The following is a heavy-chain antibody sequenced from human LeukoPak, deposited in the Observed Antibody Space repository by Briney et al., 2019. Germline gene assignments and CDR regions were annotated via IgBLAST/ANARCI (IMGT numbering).Heavy chain of an antibody. Sequence: GGSLRLSCAASGFTFRSFAMHWVRQAPGKGLEWVAVISYDGRNKYYADSVKGRFTISRDDSKNTLYLQMNSLRAEDTAVYYCAKADCSSTSCPSYYFDYWGQGTLVTVSS. V-gene: IGHV3-30*01. CDR3: AKADCSSTSCPSYYFDY. CDR2: ISYDGRNK. D-gene: IGHD2-2*01. CDR1: GFTFRSFA. J-gene: IGHJ4*02.